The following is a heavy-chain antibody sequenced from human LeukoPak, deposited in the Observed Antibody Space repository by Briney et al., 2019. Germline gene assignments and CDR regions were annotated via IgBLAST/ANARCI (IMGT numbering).Heavy chain of an antibody. CDR3: AKGFYGSGLNLSAFDI. J-gene: IGHJ3*02. V-gene: IGHV3-23*01. CDR1: GLTFNTYP. Sequence: GGSLSLSCAASGLTFNTYPMXXVXXAPXXXXXGVSRIGXSGDVTQDADSVKGRLTISRDXSXKTLHLKMNTVGVDDTAIYYCAKGFYGSGLNLSAFDIWGRGTMVTVSS. D-gene: IGHD3-10*01. CDR2: IGXSGDVT.